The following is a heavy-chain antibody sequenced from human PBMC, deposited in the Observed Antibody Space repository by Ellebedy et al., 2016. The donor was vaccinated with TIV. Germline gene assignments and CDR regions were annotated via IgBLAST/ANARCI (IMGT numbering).Heavy chain of an antibody. CDR3: ARGVYVGNYLWYYYYMDV. Sequence: SETLSLTCAVSGGSISSGGYSWSWIRQPPGKGLEWIGYIYHSGSTYYNPSLKSRVTISVDRSKKYFSLRLTSVTAADTAFYYCARGVYVGNYLWYYYYMDVWGEGTTVTVSS. J-gene: IGHJ6*03. V-gene: IGHV4-30-2*01. CDR2: IYHSGST. CDR1: GGSISSGGYS. D-gene: IGHD1-7*01.